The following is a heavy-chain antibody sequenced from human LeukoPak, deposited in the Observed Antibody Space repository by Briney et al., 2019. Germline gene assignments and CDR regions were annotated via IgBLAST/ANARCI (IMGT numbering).Heavy chain of an antibody. CDR3: ARGGAARLHFQN. V-gene: IGHV4-59*13. Sequence: SETLSLTCTVSGGSISTYYWNWIRQPPGKGLGWIGYIYHSGSTNYNPSLQSRVTISVDTSKNQFSLNLNSVTAADTAVYYCARGGAARLHFQNWGQGTLVTVSS. J-gene: IGHJ1*01. CDR1: GGSISTYY. CDR2: IYHSGST. D-gene: IGHD6-6*01.